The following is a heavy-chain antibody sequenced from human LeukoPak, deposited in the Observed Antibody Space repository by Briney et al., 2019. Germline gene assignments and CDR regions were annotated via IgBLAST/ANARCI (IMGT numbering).Heavy chain of an antibody. CDR3: ARGGVGATASFDY. V-gene: IGHV4-4*02. CDR2: IYHSGST. J-gene: IGHJ4*02. CDR1: GGSISSSNW. D-gene: IGHD1-26*01. Sequence: PSETLSLTCAVSGGSISSSNWWSWVRQPPGKGLEWIGEIYHSGSTNYNPSLKSRVTISVDKSKNQFSLKLSSVTAADTAVYYCARGGVGATASFDYWGQGTLVTVSS.